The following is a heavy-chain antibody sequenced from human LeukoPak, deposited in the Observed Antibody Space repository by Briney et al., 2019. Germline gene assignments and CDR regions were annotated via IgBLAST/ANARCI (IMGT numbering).Heavy chain of an antibody. CDR2: ISAYNGNT. V-gene: IGHV1-18*01. CDR1: GYTFTSYG. D-gene: IGHD2-2*01. J-gene: IGHJ5*02. CDR3: AREYRLRPNWFDP. Sequence: ASANVSCTASGYTFTSYGISWVRQAPGQGLEWMGWISAYNGNTNYAQKPQGRVTMTTDTSTSTAYMELRSLRSDDTAVYYCAREYRLRPNWFDPWGQGTLVTVSS.